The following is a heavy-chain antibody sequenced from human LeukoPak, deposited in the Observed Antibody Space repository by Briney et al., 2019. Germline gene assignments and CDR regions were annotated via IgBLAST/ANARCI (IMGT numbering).Heavy chain of an antibody. CDR2: IIPILGIA. V-gene: IGHV1-69*04. CDR1: GGTFSSYA. CDR3: ARGWEVGLRPKPRLNYGMDV. Sequence: ASVKVSCKASGGTFSSYAISWVRQAPGQGLEWMGRIIPILGIANYAQKFQDRVTMTRDTSVSTVYMELSRLRSDDTAVYYCARGWEVGLRPKPRLNYGMDVWGQGTTVAVSS. D-gene: IGHD4-17*01. J-gene: IGHJ6*02.